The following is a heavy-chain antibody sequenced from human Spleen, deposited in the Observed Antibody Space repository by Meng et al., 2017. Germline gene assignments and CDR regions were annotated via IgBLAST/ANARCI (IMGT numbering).Heavy chain of an antibody. CDR1: GFSFSSYS. CDR3: ARPDMRGFFHYYGMDV. J-gene: IGHJ6*02. Sequence: GESLKISCAASGFSFSSYSMSWVRQAPGKGLEWVAVISYDGSNEYYADSLKGRFTISRDNSKNTLYLQMNSLRAEDTAVYYCARPDMRGFFHYYGMDVWGQGTTVTVSS. CDR2: ISYDGSNE. V-gene: IGHV3-30*04. D-gene: IGHD2/OR15-2a*01.